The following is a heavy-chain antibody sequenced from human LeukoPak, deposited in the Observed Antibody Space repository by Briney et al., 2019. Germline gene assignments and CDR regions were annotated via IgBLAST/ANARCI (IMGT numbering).Heavy chain of an antibody. Sequence: GGSLRLSCAASGFTFSGYSMNWVRQAPGKGLEWVSYISSSRSTIYYADSVRGRSTISRDNAKNSLYLQMNSLRAEDTAVYYCARESNDGYYDSSGYYYYRPFDYWGQGTLVTLSS. CDR1: GFTFSGYS. CDR2: ISSSRSTI. CDR3: ARESNDGYYDSSGYYYYRPFDY. D-gene: IGHD3-22*01. V-gene: IGHV3-48*04. J-gene: IGHJ4*02.